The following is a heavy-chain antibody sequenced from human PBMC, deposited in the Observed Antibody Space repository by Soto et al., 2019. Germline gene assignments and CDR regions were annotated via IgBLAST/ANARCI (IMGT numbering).Heavy chain of an antibody. CDR3: ARLVAAAGHIYYSYGMDV. J-gene: IGHJ6*02. CDR2: IYPGDSDT. V-gene: IGHV5-51*01. Sequence: GESLKISCNGSGYSFTSYWIGWVRPMPGKGLEWMGIIYPGDSDTRYSPSFQGQVTISADKSISTAYLQWSSLKAPDTAMYYCARLVAAAGHIYYSYGMDVWGQGTTVTVSS. D-gene: IGHD6-13*01. CDR1: GYSFTSYW.